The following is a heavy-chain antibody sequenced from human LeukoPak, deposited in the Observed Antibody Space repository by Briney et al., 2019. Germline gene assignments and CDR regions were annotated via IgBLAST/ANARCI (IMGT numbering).Heavy chain of an antibody. CDR1: GGSISSSNW. V-gene: IGHV4-4*02. J-gene: IGHJ3*02. D-gene: IGHD6-13*01. CDR2: IYHSGST. CDR3: ARDRGGSSWSNDAFDI. Sequence: PSGTLSLTCAVSGGSISSSNWWSWVRQPPGKGLEWIGEIYHSGSTNYNPSLKSRVTISVDKSKNQFSLKLSSVTAADTAVYYCARDRGGSSWSNDAFDIWGQGTTVTVSS.